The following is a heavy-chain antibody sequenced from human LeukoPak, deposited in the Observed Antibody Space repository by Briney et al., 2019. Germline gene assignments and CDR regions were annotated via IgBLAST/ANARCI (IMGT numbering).Heavy chain of an antibody. CDR2: ISSSSSDT. D-gene: IGHD5-24*01. Sequence: GGSLRLSCAASGFTFSSYSMNWVRQAPGKGLEWVSSISSSSSDTNYADSVKGRFTISRDNAKNSLYLQMNSLRVEDTAVYYCARGSRTIELGDDYWGQGTLVTVSS. CDR3: ARGSRTIELGDDY. CDR1: GFTFSSYS. J-gene: IGHJ4*02. V-gene: IGHV3-21*01.